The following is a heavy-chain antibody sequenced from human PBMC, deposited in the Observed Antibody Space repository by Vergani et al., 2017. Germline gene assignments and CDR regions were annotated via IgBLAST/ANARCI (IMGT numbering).Heavy chain of an antibody. D-gene: IGHD4-23*01. CDR2: IYYSGST. V-gene: IGHV4-39*01. CDR1: GGSISSSSYY. CDR3: ARHSTVVTPIGGFDP. Sequence: QLQLQESGPGLVKPSETLSLTCTVSGGSISSSSYYWGWIRQPPGKGLEWIGRIYYSGSTYYNPSLKSRVTISVDTSKNQFSLKLSSVTAADTAWYYCARHSTVVTPIGGFDPWGQGTLVTVSS. J-gene: IGHJ5*02.